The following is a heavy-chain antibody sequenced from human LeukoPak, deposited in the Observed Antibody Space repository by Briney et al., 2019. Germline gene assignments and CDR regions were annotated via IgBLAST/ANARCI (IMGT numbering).Heavy chain of an antibody. CDR3: ARSLGYCSAGSCFPFDY. CDR1: GFTFSSYG. J-gene: IGHJ4*02. CDR2: ISYDGSNE. D-gene: IGHD2-15*01. V-gene: IGHV3-30*03. Sequence: GRSLRLSCAASGFTFSSYGMHWVRQAPGKGLEWVALISYDGSNEYYADSVKGRFTISRDNSENTLYLQMNTLRAEDTAVYYCARSLGYCSAGSCFPFDYWGQGTLVTVSS.